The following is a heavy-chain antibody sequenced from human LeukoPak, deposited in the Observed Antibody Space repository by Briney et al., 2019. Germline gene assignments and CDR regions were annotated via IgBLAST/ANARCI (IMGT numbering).Heavy chain of an antibody. CDR1: GGSISSYY. D-gene: IGHD6-19*01. Sequence: PSETLSLTCTVSGGSISSYYWSWIRQPPGKGLEWIGYIYYSGSTNYNPSLKSRVTISVDTSKNQFSLKLSSVTAADTAMYYYARDHSSGWYRGAFDIWGQGTRLTVSS. J-gene: IGHJ3*02. CDR2: IYYSGST. V-gene: IGHV4-59*01. CDR3: ARDHSSGWYRGAFDI.